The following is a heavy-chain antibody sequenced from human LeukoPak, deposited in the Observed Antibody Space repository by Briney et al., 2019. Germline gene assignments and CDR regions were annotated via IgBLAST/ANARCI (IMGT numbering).Heavy chain of an antibody. J-gene: IGHJ4*02. D-gene: IGHD3-16*02. V-gene: IGHV3-30*04. CDR2: ISYDGSNR. CDR3: ARDRSLDY. Sequence: GGSLRLSCAASGFTFSNYAMHWVRQAPGKGLEWVAVISYDGSNRYYADSVKGRFTISRDNSKNTLYLQMNSLRAEDTAVYYCARDRSLDYWGQGTLVTVSP. CDR1: GFTFSNYA.